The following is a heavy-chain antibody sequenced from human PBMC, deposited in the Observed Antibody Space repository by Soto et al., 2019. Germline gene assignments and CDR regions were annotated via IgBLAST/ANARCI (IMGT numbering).Heavy chain of an antibody. CDR2: ISYDGVTI. CDR3: ARGHTTNWYYYYFGMDV. Sequence: QVQVVESGGGVVQPGRSLRLSCAASGFTFRSYAMHWVHQAPGKGLEWVAVISYDGVTIYHADSVKGRFTISRDNSKDKLYLQMDSLRAADTAVYYCARGHTTNWYYYYFGMDVLGQGTTVTVSS. V-gene: IGHV3-30*03. J-gene: IGHJ6*02. CDR1: GFTFRSYA. D-gene: IGHD1-1*01.